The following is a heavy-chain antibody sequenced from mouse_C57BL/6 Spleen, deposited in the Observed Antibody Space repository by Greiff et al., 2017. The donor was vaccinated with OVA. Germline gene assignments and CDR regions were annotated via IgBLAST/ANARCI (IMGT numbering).Heavy chain of an antibody. V-gene: IGHV1-69*01. CDR3: ARWDGYYDAMDD. CDR1: GYTFTSYW. Sequence: VQLQQSGAELVMPGASVKLSCKASGYTFTSYWMHWVKQRPGQGLEWIGEIDPSDSYTTYNQTFKGKFTLTVDKSSSTAYMQLSSLTSEDSAVYYCARWDGYYDAMDDWGQGTSVTVSS. J-gene: IGHJ4*01. D-gene: IGHD2-3*01. CDR2: IDPSDSYT.